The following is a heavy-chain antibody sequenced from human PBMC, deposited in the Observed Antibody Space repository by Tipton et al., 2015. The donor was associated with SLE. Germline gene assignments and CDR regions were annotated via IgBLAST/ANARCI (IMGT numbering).Heavy chain of an antibody. Sequence: TLSLTCTVSGYSISSGYYWGWIRQPPGKGLEWIGSIYHSGSTYYNPSLKSRVTISVDTSKNQFSLKLSSVTAADTAVYYRARDKPRYCSGGSCYFDAFDIWGQGAMVTVSS. J-gene: IGHJ3*02. CDR1: GYSISSGYY. D-gene: IGHD2-15*01. CDR2: IYHSGST. CDR3: ARDKPRYCSGGSCYFDAFDI. V-gene: IGHV4-38-2*02.